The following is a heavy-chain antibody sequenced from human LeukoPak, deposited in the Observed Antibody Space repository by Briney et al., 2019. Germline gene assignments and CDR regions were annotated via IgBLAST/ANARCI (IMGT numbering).Heavy chain of an antibody. CDR3: ARYDGSGSYLLSLKFDY. CDR2: ISYDGSNK. D-gene: IGHD3-10*01. CDR1: GFTFSSYT. V-gene: IGHV3-30-3*01. Sequence: PGGSLRLSCAASGFTFSSYTMHWVRQAPGKGLEWVAVISYDGSNKYYADSVKGRFTISRDNAKNSLYLQMNSLRDEDTAVYYCARYDGSGSYLLSLKFDYWGQGTLVTVSS. J-gene: IGHJ4*02.